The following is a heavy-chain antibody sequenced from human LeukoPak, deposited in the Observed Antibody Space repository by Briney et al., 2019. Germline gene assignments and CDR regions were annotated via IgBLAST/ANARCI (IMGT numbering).Heavy chain of an antibody. Sequence: GGSLRLSCAASGFTFSSYEMNWVRQAPGKGLEWVSYISSSGSTIYYADSVKGRFTISRDNAKNSLYLQMNSLRAEDTAVYYCARGRSGMVIVYWGQGTLVTVSS. V-gene: IGHV3-48*03. CDR3: ARGRSGMVIVY. D-gene: IGHD5-18*01. CDR2: ISSSGSTI. J-gene: IGHJ4*02. CDR1: GFTFSSYE.